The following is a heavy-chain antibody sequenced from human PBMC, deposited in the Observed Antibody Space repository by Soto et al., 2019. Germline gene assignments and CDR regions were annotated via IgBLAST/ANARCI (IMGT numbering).Heavy chain of an antibody. Sequence: EVQLVESGGDLVQPGESLRLSCAASGFSFSSYSMDWVRQAPGKGLEWISYISSDSGNIYYADSVKGRFTISRDNAKNSLYLQMNSLRDEDTAVYFCAREPSVGDDYGDPRESWGQGTLVTVSS. D-gene: IGHD4-17*01. CDR3: AREPSVGDDYGDPRES. J-gene: IGHJ5*02. CDR2: ISSDSGNI. V-gene: IGHV3-48*02. CDR1: GFSFSSYS.